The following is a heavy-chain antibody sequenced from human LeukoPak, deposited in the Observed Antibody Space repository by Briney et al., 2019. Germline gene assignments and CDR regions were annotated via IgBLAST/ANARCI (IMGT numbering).Heavy chain of an antibody. D-gene: IGHD3-10*01. CDR3: AREKLVRGVIDDAFDI. CDR2: ISYDGSNK. Sequence: GGSLRLSCAASGFTFSSYAMHWVRQAPGKGLEWVAVISYDGSNKYYADSVKGRFTISRDNFKNTLYLQMNSLRAEDTAVYYCAREKLVRGVIDDAFDIWGQGTMVTVSS. CDR1: GFTFSSYA. V-gene: IGHV3-30-3*01. J-gene: IGHJ3*02.